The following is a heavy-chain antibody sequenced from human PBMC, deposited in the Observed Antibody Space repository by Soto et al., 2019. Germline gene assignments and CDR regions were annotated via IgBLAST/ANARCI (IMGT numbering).Heavy chain of an antibody. CDR2: FDPEDGET. V-gene: IGHV1-24*01. CDR3: ATSSWSSGREVRRWFDP. D-gene: IGHD3-22*01. J-gene: IGHJ5*02. CDR1: GYTLTELS. Sequence: ASVKVSCKVSGYTLTELSMHWVRQAPGKGLEWMGGFDPEDGETIYAQKFQGRVTMTEDTSTDTAYMELSSLRSEDTAVYYCATSSWSSGREVRRWFDPWGQGTLVTSPQ.